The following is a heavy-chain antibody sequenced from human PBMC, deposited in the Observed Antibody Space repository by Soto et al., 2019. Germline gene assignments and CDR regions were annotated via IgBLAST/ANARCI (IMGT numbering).Heavy chain of an antibody. D-gene: IGHD2-8*01. CDR3: ARDVLPNYFDY. CDR1: GGSISSGGYS. V-gene: IGHV4-30-2*01. Sequence: PSETLSLTCAVSGGSISSGGYSWSWIRQPPGKDLEWIGYIYHSGSTYYNPSLKSRVTISVDRSKDQFSLKLSSVTSVDTAVYYCARDVLPNYFDYWGQGTLVTVSS. J-gene: IGHJ4*02. CDR2: IYHSGST.